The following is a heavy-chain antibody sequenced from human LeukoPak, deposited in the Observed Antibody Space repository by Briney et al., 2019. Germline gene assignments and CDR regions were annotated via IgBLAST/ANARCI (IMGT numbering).Heavy chain of an antibody. CDR2: IRYDGSNK. V-gene: IGHV3-30*02. Sequence: PGGSLRLSCAASGFTFSSYGMHWVRQAPGKGLEWVAFIRYDGSNKYYADSVKGRFTISRDNSKNTLYLQMNSLRAEDTAVYYCAKPVGYCSSTSCDTRDYFDYWGQGTLVTVSS. D-gene: IGHD2-2*02. CDR1: GFTFSSYG. CDR3: AKPVGYCSSTSCDTRDYFDY. J-gene: IGHJ4*02.